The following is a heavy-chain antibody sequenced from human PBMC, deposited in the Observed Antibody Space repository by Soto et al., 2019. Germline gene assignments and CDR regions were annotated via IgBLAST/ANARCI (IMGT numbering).Heavy chain of an antibody. CDR1: GGSISSSSYY. V-gene: IGHV4-39*01. CDR2: IYYSGST. Sequence: QLQLQESGPGLVKPSETLSLTCTVSGGSISSSSYYWGWIRQPPGKGLEWIGSIYYSGSTYYNPSLKSRVTISVDTSKNQFSLKLSSVTAADTAVYYCARHFGNYYDSSGYYSIDYWGQGTLVTVSS. CDR3: ARHFGNYYDSSGYYSIDY. D-gene: IGHD3-22*01. J-gene: IGHJ4*02.